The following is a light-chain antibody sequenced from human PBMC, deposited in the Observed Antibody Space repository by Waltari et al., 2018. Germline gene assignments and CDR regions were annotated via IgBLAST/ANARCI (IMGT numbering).Light chain of an antibody. V-gene: IGLV1-47*01. J-gene: IGLJ1*01. Sequence: QSVLTQPPSASGTPGQRLTISCSGRIPTIGSNYVSWYQQLPGTAPKLLIYRNNQRPSGVPDRLSGSKSGTSASLAISGLRSEDEGDYYCAAWDDSLREVFGTGTKVTVL. CDR3: AAWDDSLREV. CDR2: RNN. CDR1: IPTIGSNY.